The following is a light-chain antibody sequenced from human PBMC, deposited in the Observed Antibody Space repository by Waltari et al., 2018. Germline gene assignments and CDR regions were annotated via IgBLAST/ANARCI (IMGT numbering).Light chain of an antibody. V-gene: IGLV3-21*01. CDR3: QVWDANTDPGV. CDR1: NLESKS. J-gene: IGLJ1*01. Sequence: SYVLTQAPSVSVAPGETARITCGGNNLESKSVHWYRQRPGQAPVLVISYDSDRPSGIPERFSGSNSGNTATLTVSRVEAGDEADYYCQVWDANTDPGVFGTGTEVTVL. CDR2: YDS.